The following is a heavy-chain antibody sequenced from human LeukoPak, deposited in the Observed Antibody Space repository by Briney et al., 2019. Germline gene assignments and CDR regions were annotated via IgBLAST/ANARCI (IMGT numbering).Heavy chain of an antibody. Sequence: GASVKVSCKASGYTLTNFDINWVRQATGQGLEWMGWMNSNTGNTGYAQEFQGRVTMTRHTSIGTAYMELTNLRSEDTAVYYCARGRRGSSGPWSCYLDLWGRGTLVTASS. CDR2: MNSNTGNT. CDR1: GYTLTNFD. J-gene: IGHJ2*01. D-gene: IGHD3-22*01. CDR3: ARGRRGSSGPWSCYLDL. V-gene: IGHV1-8*01.